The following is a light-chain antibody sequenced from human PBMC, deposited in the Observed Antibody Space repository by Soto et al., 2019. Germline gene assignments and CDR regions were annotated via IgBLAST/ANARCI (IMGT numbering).Light chain of an antibody. V-gene: IGLV2-14*03. CDR2: DGG. Sequence: ALTQPPSVSGPPGESITTPCTVPSSDCGGYNSVSWYQNHPGKAPKLILYDGGDRPSGVSDRFSGSKSGNTASLTISGLQAADEADYFCSSFTSSMTNVFGSGTEVTVL. CDR3: SSFTSSMTNV. CDR1: SSDCGGYNS. J-gene: IGLJ1*01.